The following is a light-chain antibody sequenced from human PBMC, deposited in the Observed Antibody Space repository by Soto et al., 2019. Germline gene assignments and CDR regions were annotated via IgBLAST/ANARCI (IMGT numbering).Light chain of an antibody. V-gene: IGKV3-15*01. Sequence: EIVMTQSPATLSVSPWERATLSCRASQSVSSNLAWYQQKPGQAPRLLIYGASTRATGIPARFSGSGSGTEFTLTISSLQSEDFAVYYCQQYYNWPLTFGGGTKVDIK. CDR2: GAS. CDR3: QQYYNWPLT. CDR1: QSVSSN. J-gene: IGKJ4*01.